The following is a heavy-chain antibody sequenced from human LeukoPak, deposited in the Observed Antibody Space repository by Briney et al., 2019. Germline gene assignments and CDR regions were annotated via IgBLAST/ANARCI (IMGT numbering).Heavy chain of an antibody. V-gene: IGHV3-23*01. CDR1: GFTFSNYA. CDR3: ARALYYFDY. J-gene: IGHJ4*02. CDR2: ISGSGGDI. Sequence: PGGSLRLSCAASGFTFSNYAMTWVRQAPGKGLEWVSLISGSGGDIRYADSVRGRFSISRDNSKNTLYLQMNSLRAEDTAVYYCARALYYFDYWGQGTLVTVSS.